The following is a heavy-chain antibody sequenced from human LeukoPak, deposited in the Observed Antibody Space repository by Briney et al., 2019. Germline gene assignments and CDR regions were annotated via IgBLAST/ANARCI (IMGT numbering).Heavy chain of an antibody. Sequence: PGGSLRLSCAASGFTFRNYWMGWVRQAPGKGLEWVANTKPDGAAAYYADSVRGRFTTSRDNSKTFLYLQMNSLRAEDTAVYYCVRDGGLHSHFDYWGQGTLVTVSS. CDR1: GFTFRNYW. CDR2: TKPDGAAA. CDR3: VRDGGLHSHFDY. D-gene: IGHD2-15*01. V-gene: IGHV3-7*01. J-gene: IGHJ4*02.